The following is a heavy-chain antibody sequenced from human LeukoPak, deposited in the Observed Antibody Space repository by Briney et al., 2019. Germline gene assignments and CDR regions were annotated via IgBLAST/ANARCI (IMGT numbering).Heavy chain of an antibody. D-gene: IGHD1-26*01. V-gene: IGHV3-21*01. CDR3: ARDKVVGATKFDY. Sequence: GGSLRLSCAASGFSFENYNMNWVRQAPGKGLEWVAYINVITGYIYYADSLKGRFTISRDNAENSLYLQMNSLRAEDTAVYYCARDKVVGATKFDYWGQGTLVTVSS. CDR1: GFSFENYN. CDR2: INVITGYI. J-gene: IGHJ4*02.